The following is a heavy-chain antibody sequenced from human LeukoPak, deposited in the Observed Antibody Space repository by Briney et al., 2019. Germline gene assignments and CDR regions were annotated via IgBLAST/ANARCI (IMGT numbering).Heavy chain of an antibody. CDR3: ARDAVGGSYYY. Sequence: GGSLRLSCAASGFTFTSSTMTWVRQAPGKGLEWVSSITGGGGSSTYHADSVKGRFTISRDNSKNTLYLQMGSLRAEDMAVYYCARDAVGGSYYYWGQGTLVTVSS. J-gene: IGHJ4*02. D-gene: IGHD1-26*01. CDR2: ITGGGGSST. V-gene: IGHV3-23*01. CDR1: GFTFTSST.